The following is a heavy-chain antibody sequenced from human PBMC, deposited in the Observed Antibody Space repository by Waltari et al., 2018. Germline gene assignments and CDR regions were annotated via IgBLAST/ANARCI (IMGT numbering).Heavy chain of an antibody. J-gene: IGHJ3*02. CDR3: ARDRGYYDSSGPSRAFDI. CDR1: GGSVSSGSYY. D-gene: IGHD3-22*01. CDR2: IYYSGST. V-gene: IGHV4-61*01. Sequence: QVQLQESGPGLVKPSETPSLTCTVSGGSVSSGSYYWSWIRQPPGKGLEWIGYIYYSGSTNYNPSLKSRGTIAVDTSKNQFSLKLSSVTAADTAVYYCARDRGYYDSSGPSRAFDIWGQGTMVTVSS.